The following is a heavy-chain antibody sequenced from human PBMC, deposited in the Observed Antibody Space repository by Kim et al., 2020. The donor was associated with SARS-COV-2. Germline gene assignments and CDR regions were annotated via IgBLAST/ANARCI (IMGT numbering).Heavy chain of an antibody. V-gene: IGHV3-13*01. CDR3: ARAQGEATMETGGAFDI. Sequence: GGSLRLSCAASGFTFSSYDMHWVRQATGKGLEWVSAIGTAGDTYYPGSVKGRFTISRENAKNSLYLQMNSLRAGDTAVYYCARAQGEATMETGGAFDIWGQGTMVTVSS. CDR1: GFTFSSYD. CDR2: IGTAGDT. D-gene: IGHD5-12*01. J-gene: IGHJ3*02.